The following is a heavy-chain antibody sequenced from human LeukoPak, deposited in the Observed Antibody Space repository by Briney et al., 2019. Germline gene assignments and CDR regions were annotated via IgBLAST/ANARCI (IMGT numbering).Heavy chain of an antibody. CDR1: GFTFDKYS. Sequence: GGSLRLSCAASGFTFDKYSMTWVRQAPGKGLEWVSHISSASITIYYADSVKGRFTISRDNAKSSLHLHMTSLRAEDTALYYCARDYYRSGSYAVDFWGQGTLVTVSS. CDR2: ISSASITI. V-gene: IGHV3-48*01. J-gene: IGHJ4*02. CDR3: ARDYYRSGSYAVDF. D-gene: IGHD3-10*01.